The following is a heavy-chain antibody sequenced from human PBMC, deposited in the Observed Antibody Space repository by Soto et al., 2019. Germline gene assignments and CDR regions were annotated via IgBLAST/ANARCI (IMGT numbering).Heavy chain of an antibody. V-gene: IGHV1-18*01. CDR3: ARDTISPGQRYGSGKGGDY. CDR2: ISAYNGNT. Sequence: ASVKVSCKASGYTFTSYGISWVRQAPGQGLEWMGWISAYNGNTNYAQKLQGRVTMTTDTSTSTAYMELRSLRSDDTAVYYCARDTISPGQRYGSGKGGDYWGQGTLVTVSS. J-gene: IGHJ4*02. D-gene: IGHD3-10*01. CDR1: GYTFTSYG.